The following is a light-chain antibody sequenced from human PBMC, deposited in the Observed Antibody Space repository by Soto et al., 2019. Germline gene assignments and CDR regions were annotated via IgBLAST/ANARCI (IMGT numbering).Light chain of an antibody. Sequence: QLVLTQPASVSGSPGQSITISCTGTNSDVGGYNYVSWYQQYPGKAPKLMIYEVSNRPSGVSNRFSGSKSGNTASLTISGLQAEDEADYYCSSYTSSILVFGGGTKLTVL. CDR2: EVS. V-gene: IGLV2-14*01. CDR3: SSYTSSILV. CDR1: NSDVGGYNY. J-gene: IGLJ3*02.